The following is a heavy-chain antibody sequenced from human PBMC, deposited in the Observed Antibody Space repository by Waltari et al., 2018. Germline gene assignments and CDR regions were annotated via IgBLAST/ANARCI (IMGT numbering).Heavy chain of an antibody. D-gene: IGHD2-2*01. Sequence: QVQLQESGPGLVKPSETLSLTCTVSGGSISSYYWSWIRQPAGKGLEWIGRIYTSGSTNYNPSLKSRVTMSVDTSKNQFSLKLSSVTAADTAVYYCASTGCSSTSCLGPSYFDYWGQGTLVTVSS. J-gene: IGHJ4*02. CDR2: IYTSGST. V-gene: IGHV4-4*07. CDR3: ASTGCSSTSCLGPSYFDY. CDR1: GGSISSYY.